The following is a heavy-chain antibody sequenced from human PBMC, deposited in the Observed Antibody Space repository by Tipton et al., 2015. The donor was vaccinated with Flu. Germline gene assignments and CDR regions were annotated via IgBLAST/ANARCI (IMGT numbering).Heavy chain of an antibody. D-gene: IGHD3-10*01. CDR3: ARGSGSGTDVTFYF. CDR1: GDSISSGGYY. Sequence: GLVKPSQTLSLTCTVSGDSISSGGYYWTWIRQYPGKGLEWIGRMSASGSSKYKPSLKSRVTMSVDTSKNQFSLRLTSVTSADTAVYYCARGSGSGTDVTFYFWGQGTLVTVSS. V-gene: IGHV4-61*02. J-gene: IGHJ4*02. CDR2: MSASGSS.